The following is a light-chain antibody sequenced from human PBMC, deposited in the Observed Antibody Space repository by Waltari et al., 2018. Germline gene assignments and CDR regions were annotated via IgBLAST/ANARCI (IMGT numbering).Light chain of an antibody. CDR3: QSYDISLGIVV. CDR2: GNR. V-gene: IGLV1-40*01. J-gene: IGLJ2*01. Sequence: QSVLTQPPSVSGAPGQRVTISCTGSSSNLGAHYDVHWYQQLPGTAPKLLIYGNRHRPSGIPDRFSGSKSGPSASLAITGLQAEDEADYYCQSYDISLGIVVFGGGTKLTVL. CDR1: SSNLGAHYD.